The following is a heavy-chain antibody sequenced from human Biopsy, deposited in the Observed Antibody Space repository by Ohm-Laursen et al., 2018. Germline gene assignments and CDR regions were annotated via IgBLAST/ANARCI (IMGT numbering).Heavy chain of an antibody. J-gene: IGHJ4*02. CDR3: ARLSTLFGVADFTDD. CDR2: ISNSGTT. CDR1: GASVRSHF. Sequence: SDTLSLTCPLSGASVRSHFLTWIRQPPGKGLQWIGSISNSGTTKSSPSLKSRVNISLHTSKNQFSLKLTSVTAADTAVYYCARLSTLFGVADFTDDWGQGTLVTVSP. D-gene: IGHD3-3*01. V-gene: IGHV4-59*08.